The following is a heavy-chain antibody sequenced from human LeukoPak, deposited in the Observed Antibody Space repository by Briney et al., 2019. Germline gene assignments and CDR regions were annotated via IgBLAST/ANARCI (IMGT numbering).Heavy chain of an antibody. J-gene: IGHJ4*02. V-gene: IGHV3-33*01. D-gene: IGHD6-13*01. CDR1: GFTFSSYG. Sequence: GGSLRLSCAASGFTFSSYGMHWVRQAPGKGLEWVAVIWYDGSNKYYADSVKGRFTISRDNSKNTLYLQMNSLRAEGTAVYYCAIIPRAAAGPSARSPFHYWGQGTLVTVSS. CDR2: IWYDGSNK. CDR3: AIIPRAAAGPSARSPFHY.